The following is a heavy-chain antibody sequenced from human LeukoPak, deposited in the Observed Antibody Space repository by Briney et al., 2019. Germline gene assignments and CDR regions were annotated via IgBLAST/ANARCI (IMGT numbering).Heavy chain of an antibody. V-gene: IGHV3-11*06. Sequence: GGSLRLSCAASGFTFSDYYMNWIRQAPGKGLEWVSYISSSSSYTNYADSVKGRFTISRDNVKNSLYLQMNSLRAEDTAVYYCARSASDKYSSSDYWGQGTLVTVSS. D-gene: IGHD6-13*01. J-gene: IGHJ4*02. CDR2: ISSSSSYT. CDR1: GFTFSDYY. CDR3: ARSASDKYSSSDY.